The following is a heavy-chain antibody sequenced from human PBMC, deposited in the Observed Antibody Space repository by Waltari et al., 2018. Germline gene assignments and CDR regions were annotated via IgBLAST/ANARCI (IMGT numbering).Heavy chain of an antibody. CDR2: ISSSTNYI. CDR1: GYSIKNNYY. CDR3: VSGGWGFYFDY. J-gene: IGHJ4*02. Sequence: VQLQESGPGLVKPSGTLSLTCTVSGYSIKNNYYWGWIRQPPGKGLEWVSSISSSTNYIHYADSVKGRCTISRDNAKNSLYLQMNSLRVEDTAVYYCVSGGWGFYFDYWGQGTVVTVSS. V-gene: IGHV3-21*01. D-gene: IGHD7-27*01.